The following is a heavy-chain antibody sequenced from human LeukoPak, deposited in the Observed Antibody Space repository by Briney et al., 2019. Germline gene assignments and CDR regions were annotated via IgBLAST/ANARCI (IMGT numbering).Heavy chain of an antibody. V-gene: IGHV3-7*01. CDR3: VRGGTYWTVS. Sequence: GGSLRLSCAASGFILSSSWMSWVRQAPGKGLEWVATIKTDGSEKSHVDSVSGRFTISRDNTKDSLFLQMKSQRVDDTAVYYCVRGGTYWTVSWGQGTLVTVSS. J-gene: IGHJ5*01. CDR1: GFILSSSW. CDR2: IKTDGSEK.